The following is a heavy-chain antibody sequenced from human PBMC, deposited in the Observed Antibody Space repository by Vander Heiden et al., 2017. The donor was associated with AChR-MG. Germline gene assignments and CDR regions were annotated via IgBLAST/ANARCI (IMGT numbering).Heavy chain of an antibody. V-gene: IGHV2-5*01. CDR2: IYWNDDK. CDR1: GFSLSTSGVG. Sequence: QITLKESGPTLVKPTQTLTLTCTFSGFSLSTSGVGVGWIRQPPGKALEWLALIYWNDDKRYSPSLKSRLTITKDTSKNQVVLTMTNMDPVDTATYYCAHRRKPLRYFDWLSHRVWFDPWGQGTLVTVSS. D-gene: IGHD3-9*01. CDR3: AHRRKPLRYFDWLSHRVWFDP. J-gene: IGHJ5*02.